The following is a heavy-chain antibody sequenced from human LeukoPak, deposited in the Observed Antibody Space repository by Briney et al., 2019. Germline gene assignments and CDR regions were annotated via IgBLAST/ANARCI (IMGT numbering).Heavy chain of an antibody. CDR1: GGTFSSYA. CDR3: ARDHYDFWSGSPYYYYGMDV. V-gene: IGHV1-69*05. Sequence: GSSVKVSCKASGGTFSSYAISWVRQAPGQGLEWMGGIIPIFGTANYAQKLQGRVTMTTDTSTSTAYMELRSLRSDDTAVYYCARDHYDFWSGSPYYYYGMDVWGQGTTVTVSS. CDR2: IIPIFGTA. J-gene: IGHJ6*02. D-gene: IGHD3-3*01.